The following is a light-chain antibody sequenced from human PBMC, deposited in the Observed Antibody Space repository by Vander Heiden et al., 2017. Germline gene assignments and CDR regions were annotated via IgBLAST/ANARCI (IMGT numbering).Light chain of an antibody. V-gene: IGLV1-40*01. CDR2: GNS. CDR1: SSNIGAGYD. CDR3: QSYDSSLSHV. Sequence: QSVLTQPPSVSGAPGQRVTISCTGSSSNIGAGYDGHWYQQLPGTAPKLLIYGNSNRPSGVPDLFSGSKSGTSASLAITGLQAEDEADYYCQSYDSSLSHVFGTGTKVTVL. J-gene: IGLJ1*01.